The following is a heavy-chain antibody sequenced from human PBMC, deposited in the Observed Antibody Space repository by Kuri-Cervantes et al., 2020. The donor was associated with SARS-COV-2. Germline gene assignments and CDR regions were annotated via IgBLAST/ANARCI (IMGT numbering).Heavy chain of an antibody. CDR2: ISGSRRTI. D-gene: IGHD1-7*01. CDR1: GFTFSSYR. CDR3: AREIHGNYPNYFDY. Sequence: GGSLRLSCAASGFTFSSYRLNWVRQAPGKGLEWVSYISGSRRTIYYADSVKGRFTISRDNAKNSLYLKMNSLKTADTAVSNCAREIHGNYPNYFDYWGQGTLVTVSS. J-gene: IGHJ4*02. V-gene: IGHV3-48*01.